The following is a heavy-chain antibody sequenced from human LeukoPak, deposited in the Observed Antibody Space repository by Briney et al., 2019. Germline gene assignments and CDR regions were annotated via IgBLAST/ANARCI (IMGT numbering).Heavy chain of an antibody. CDR3: ARDGVCSSTSCYAYYYYYMDV. D-gene: IGHD2-2*01. V-gene: IGHV1-18*01. Sequence: ASVKVPCKASGYTFTSYAMNWVRQAPGQGLEWMGWISAYNGNTNYAQKLQGRVTMTTDTSTSTAYMELRSLRSDDTAVYYCARDGVCSSTSCYAYYYYYMDVWGKGTTVTVSS. CDR2: ISAYNGNT. J-gene: IGHJ6*03. CDR1: GYTFTSYA.